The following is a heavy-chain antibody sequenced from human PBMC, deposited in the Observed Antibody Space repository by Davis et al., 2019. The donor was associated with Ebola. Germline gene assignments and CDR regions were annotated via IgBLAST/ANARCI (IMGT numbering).Heavy chain of an antibody. V-gene: IGHV3-23*01. J-gene: IGHJ4*02. CDR1: GFTLSSYA. CDR3: AKASERDWLQLPLDY. D-gene: IGHD5-24*01. CDR2: IRGSCSGP. Sequence: GESLKISCAASGFTLSSYAMKWVRPAPGKGLEWVSSIRGSCSGPYYADSVRGRFTIARDNSKNTLYLQMNSLRAEDTAVYYCAKASERDWLQLPLDYWGQGALVTVSS.